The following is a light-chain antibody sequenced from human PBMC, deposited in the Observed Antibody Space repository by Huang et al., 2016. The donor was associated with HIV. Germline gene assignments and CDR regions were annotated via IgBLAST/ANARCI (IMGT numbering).Light chain of an antibody. Sequence: EIVLTQSPGTLSLSPGERATLSCRASQSVSSNYLAWYLQKPGQAPTLLIYGASSRATDIPARFSGSGSGTDFTTTISRLEPEDFAVYYCHQYGSPPFTFGPGTKVDIK. CDR3: HQYGSPPFT. CDR1: QSVSSNY. J-gene: IGKJ3*01. CDR2: GAS. V-gene: IGKV3-20*01.